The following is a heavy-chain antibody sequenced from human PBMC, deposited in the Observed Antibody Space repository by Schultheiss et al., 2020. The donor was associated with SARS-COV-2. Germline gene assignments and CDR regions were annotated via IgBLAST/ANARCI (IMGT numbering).Heavy chain of an antibody. CDR1: GYTFTSYD. CDR2: MNPNSGNT. CDR3: ARDKAAAGRYYYGMDV. Sequence: ASVKVSCKASGYTFTSYDINWVRQATGQGLEWMGWMNPNSGNTGYAQKFQGRVTMTRNTSISTAYMELSSLRSEDTAVYYCARDKAAAGRYYYGMDVWGQGTTVTVSS. J-gene: IGHJ6*02. V-gene: IGHV1-8*01. D-gene: IGHD6-13*01.